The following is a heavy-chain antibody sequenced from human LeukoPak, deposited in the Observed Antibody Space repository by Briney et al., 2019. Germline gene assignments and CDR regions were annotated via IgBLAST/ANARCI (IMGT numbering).Heavy chain of an antibody. CDR2: IYYSGST. D-gene: IGHD3-9*01. V-gene: IGHV4-39*07. CDR3: ARQRYFDWFP. CDR1: GGSISSSSYY. Sequence: SETLSLTCTVSGGSISSSSYYWGWIRQPPGKGLEWIGNIYYSGSTYYNPSLKSRVTISVDTSKNQFSLKLSSVTAADTAVYYCARQRYFDWFPWGQGTLVTVSS. J-gene: IGHJ5*02.